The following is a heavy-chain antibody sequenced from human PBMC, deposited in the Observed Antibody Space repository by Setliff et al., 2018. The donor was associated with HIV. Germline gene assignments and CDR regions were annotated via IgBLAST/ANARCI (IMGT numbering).Heavy chain of an antibody. D-gene: IGHD1-7*01. CDR3: ARQRAGEIEELPGALPLRGVFDL. CDR2: MKEGGRT. Sequence: SETLSLTCAMSGDSLNSDAFSWSWIRLPPGEGLEWIGYMKEGGRTYYNPSLRSRVTITSDKSKNQLSLTLNSVTAADTAVYYCARQRAGEIEELPGALPLRGVFDLWGQGTMVT. J-gene: IGHJ3*01. V-gene: IGHV4-30-2*01. CDR1: GDSLNSDAFS.